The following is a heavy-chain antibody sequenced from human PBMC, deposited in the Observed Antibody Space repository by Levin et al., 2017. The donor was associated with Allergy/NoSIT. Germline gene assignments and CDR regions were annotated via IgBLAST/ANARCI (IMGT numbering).Heavy chain of an antibody. CDR1: GFTFSSYG. CDR2: IWYDGSEK. J-gene: IGHJ2*01. Sequence: PGGSLRLSCAASGFTFSSYGMHWVRQAPGKGLEWVGVIWYDGSEKNYADSVKGRFTISRHNSRNTLYLHLNSLRAEDTAVYYCARVYRENNHGGVYWYLDLWGRGTLVTVSS. CDR3: ARVYRENNHGGVYWYLDL. V-gene: IGHV3-33*08. D-gene: IGHD3-16*01.